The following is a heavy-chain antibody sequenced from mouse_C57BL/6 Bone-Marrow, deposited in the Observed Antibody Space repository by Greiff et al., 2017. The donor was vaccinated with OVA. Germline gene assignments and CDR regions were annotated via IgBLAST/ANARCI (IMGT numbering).Heavy chain of an antibody. CDR2: INPNNGGT. J-gene: IGHJ1*03. D-gene: IGHD1-1*01. V-gene: IGHV1-26*01. CDR1: GYTFTDYY. CDR3: ARCTYYYGSSYYFDV. Sequence: EVQLQQSGPELVKPGASVKISCKASGYTFTDYYMNWVKQSHGKSLEWIGDINPNNGGTSYNQKFKGKATLTVDKSSSTAYMELRSLTSEDSAVYYCARCTYYYGSSYYFDVWGTGTTVTVSS.